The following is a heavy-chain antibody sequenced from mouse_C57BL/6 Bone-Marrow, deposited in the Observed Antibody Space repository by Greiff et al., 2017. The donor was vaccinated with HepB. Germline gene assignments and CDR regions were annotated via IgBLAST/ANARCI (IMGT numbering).Heavy chain of an antibody. J-gene: IGHJ4*01. CDR1: GYTFTSYG. D-gene: IGHD2-3*01. Sequence: VKVVESGAELARPGASVKLSCKASGYTFTSYGISWVKQRTGQGLEWIGEIYPRSGNTYYNEKFKGKATLTADKSSSTAYMELRSLTSEDSAVYFCASYDGYPYAMDYWGQGTSVTVSS. CDR2: IYPRSGNT. V-gene: IGHV1-81*01. CDR3: ASYDGYPYAMDY.